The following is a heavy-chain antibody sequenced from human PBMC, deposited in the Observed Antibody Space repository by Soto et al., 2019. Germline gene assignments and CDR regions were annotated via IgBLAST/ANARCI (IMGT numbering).Heavy chain of an antibody. CDR2: ISSSSSYI. CDR1: GFTFSSYS. V-gene: IGHV3-21*01. J-gene: IGHJ4*02. D-gene: IGHD5-18*01. Sequence: GGSLRLSCAASGFTFSSYSMNWVRQAPGKGLEWVSSISSSSSYIYYADSVKGRFTISRDNAKNSLYLQMNSLRAEDTAVYYCARVGIWRTAMVLNFDYWGQGTLVTISS. CDR3: ARVGIWRTAMVLNFDY.